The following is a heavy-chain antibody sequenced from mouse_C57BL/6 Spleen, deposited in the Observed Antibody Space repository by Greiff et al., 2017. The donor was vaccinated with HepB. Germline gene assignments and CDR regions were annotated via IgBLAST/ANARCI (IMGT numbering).Heavy chain of an antibody. CDR2: INPYNGGT. CDR1: GYTFTDYY. V-gene: IGHV1-19*01. Sequence: EVQLQQSGPVLVKPGASVKMSCKASGYTFTDYYMNWVKQSHGKSREWIGVINPYNGGTSYNQKFKGKATLTVDKSSSTAYMELNSLTSEDSAVYYCARRGYYGSRGYAMDYWGQGTSVTVSS. D-gene: IGHD1-1*01. J-gene: IGHJ4*01. CDR3: ARRGYYGSRGYAMDY.